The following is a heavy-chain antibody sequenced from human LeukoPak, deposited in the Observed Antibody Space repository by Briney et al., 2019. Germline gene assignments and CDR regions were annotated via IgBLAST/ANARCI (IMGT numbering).Heavy chain of an antibody. CDR2: ISWNSGSI. CDR1: GFTFDDYA. D-gene: IGHD3-10*01. V-gene: IGHV3-9*01. CDR3: AKDILVRELTKGISAFDI. J-gene: IGHJ3*02. Sequence: PGGSLRLSCAASGFTFDDYAMHWVRQAPGKGLEWVSGISWNSGSIGYADSVKGRFTISRDNAKNSLYLQMNSLRAEDTALYYCAKDILVRELTKGISAFDIWGQGTMVTVSS.